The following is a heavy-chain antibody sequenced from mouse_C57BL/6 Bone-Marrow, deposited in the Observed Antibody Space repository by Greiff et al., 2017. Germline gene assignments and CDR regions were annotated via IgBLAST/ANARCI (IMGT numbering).Heavy chain of an antibody. CDR3: ARSEDYFDY. V-gene: IGHV1-69*01. Sequence: VQLQQPGAELVMPGASVKLSCKASGYTFISYWMHWVKQRPGQGLEWIGEIDPSDSYTNYNQKFKGKSTLTVDKSSSTAYMQLSSLTSEDSAVYYCARSEDYFDYWGQGTTLTVSS. CDR2: IDPSDSYT. CDR1: GYTFISYW. J-gene: IGHJ2*01.